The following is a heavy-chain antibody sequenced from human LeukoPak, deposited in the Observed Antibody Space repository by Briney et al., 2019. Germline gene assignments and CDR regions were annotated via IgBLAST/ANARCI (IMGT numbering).Heavy chain of an antibody. CDR2: IFASGSTT. Sequence: GGSLRLSCAASGFTFSGYAMNWVRQAPGKGLEWVSLIFASGSTTKYADSVKGRFTISRDNSKNTLYLQMNSLRAEDTAVYYCAKDKYSGGYYFDYWGQGTLVTVSS. CDR3: AKDKYSGGYYFDY. CDR1: GFTFSGYA. J-gene: IGHJ4*02. V-gene: IGHV3-23*03. D-gene: IGHD1-26*01.